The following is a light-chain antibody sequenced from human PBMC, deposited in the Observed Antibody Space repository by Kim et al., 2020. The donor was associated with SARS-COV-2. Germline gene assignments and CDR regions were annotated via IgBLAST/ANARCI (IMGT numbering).Light chain of an antibody. CDR3: QQRANWIT. V-gene: IGKV3-11*01. CDR2: DAS. J-gene: IGKJ3*01. Sequence: PGGSATLSCRASQSVGSSLAWYQHKPGQAPRLVISDASDRATGIPARFSGSGSGTDFSLTISYIEPEDFAVYYCQQRANWITFGPGTKVDIE. CDR1: QSVGSS.